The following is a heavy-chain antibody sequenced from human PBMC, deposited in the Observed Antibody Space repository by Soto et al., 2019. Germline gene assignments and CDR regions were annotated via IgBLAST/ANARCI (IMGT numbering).Heavy chain of an antibody. CDR2: ISAYNGNT. D-gene: IGHD6-19*01. Sequence: GASVKVSCKASGYTFTSYGISWVRQAPGQGHERMGWISAYNGNTNYAQKLQGRVTMTTDTSTSTAYMELRSLRSDDTAVYYFARVTKWLDPDDAFDIWGQGTMVTVSS. CDR1: GYTFTSYG. J-gene: IGHJ3*02. CDR3: ARVTKWLDPDDAFDI. V-gene: IGHV1-18*01.